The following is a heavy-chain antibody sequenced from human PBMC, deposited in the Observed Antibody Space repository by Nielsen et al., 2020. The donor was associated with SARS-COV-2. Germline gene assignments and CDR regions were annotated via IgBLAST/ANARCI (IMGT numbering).Heavy chain of an antibody. CDR1: GFTFDDYA. J-gene: IGHJ6*02. V-gene: IGHV3-9*01. Sequence: SLKISCAASGFTFDDYAMHWVRQAPGKGLEWVSGISWNSGSIGYADSVKGRFTISRGNAKNSLYLQMNSLRAEDTALYYCAKDGLWFGDPGDYYGMDVWGQGTTVTVSS. D-gene: IGHD3-10*01. CDR2: ISWNSGSI. CDR3: AKDGLWFGDPGDYYGMDV.